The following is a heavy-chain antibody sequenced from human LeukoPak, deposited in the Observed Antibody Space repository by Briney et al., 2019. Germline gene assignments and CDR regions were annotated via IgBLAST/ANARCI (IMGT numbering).Heavy chain of an antibody. CDR2: IYYSGST. CDR3: ASVNGDGAEYFQH. V-gene: IGHV4-59*08. Sequence: PSETLSLTCTVSGGSISSYYWSWIRQPPGKGLEWIGYIYYSGSTNYNPSLKSRVTISVDTSKNQFSLKLSSVTAADTAVYYCASVNGDGAEYFQHWGQGTLLTVSS. D-gene: IGHD2-21*01. CDR1: GGSISSYY. J-gene: IGHJ1*01.